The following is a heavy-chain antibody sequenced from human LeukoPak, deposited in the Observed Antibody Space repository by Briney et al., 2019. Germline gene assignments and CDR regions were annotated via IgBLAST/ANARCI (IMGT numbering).Heavy chain of an antibody. J-gene: IGHJ4*02. Sequence: GGSLRLSCAASGFTFSSYGMHWVRQAPGKGLEWVAVISYDGSNKYYADSVKGRFTISRDNSKNTLYLQMNSLRAEDTALYYCAKDQLLWFGDYYYWGQGTLVTVSS. CDR2: ISYDGSNK. CDR3: AKDQLLWFGDYYY. D-gene: IGHD3-10*01. CDR1: GFTFSSYG. V-gene: IGHV3-30*18.